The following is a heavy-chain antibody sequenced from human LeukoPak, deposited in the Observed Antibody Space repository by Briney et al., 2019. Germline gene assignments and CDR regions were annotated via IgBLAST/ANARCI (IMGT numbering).Heavy chain of an antibody. Sequence: GGSLCLSCAASGFTFSSYAMSWVRQAPGKGLEWVSAISGSGGSTYYADPVKGRFIISRDNSNNNPYMQMNSLGAEDAAVNYCAKDAFGITVGGVTNTLTLDYWGQGTLVTVSS. D-gene: IGHD3-16*01. CDR2: ISGSGGST. CDR3: AKDAFGITVGGVTNTLTLDY. J-gene: IGHJ4*02. V-gene: IGHV3-23*01. CDR1: GFTFSSYA.